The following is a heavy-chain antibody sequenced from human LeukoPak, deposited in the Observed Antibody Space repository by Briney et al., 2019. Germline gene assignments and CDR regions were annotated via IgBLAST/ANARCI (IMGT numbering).Heavy chain of an antibody. J-gene: IGHJ4*02. CDR3: ARGVVPAAIDY. CDR2: IIPIFGTA. CDR1: GYTFTSYG. D-gene: IGHD2-2*01. Sequence: SVKVSCKASGYTFTSYGISWVRQAPGQGLEWMGRIIPIFGTANYAQKFQGRVTITTDESTSTAYMELSSLRSEDTAVYYCARGVVPAAIDYWGQGTLVIVSS. V-gene: IGHV1-69*05.